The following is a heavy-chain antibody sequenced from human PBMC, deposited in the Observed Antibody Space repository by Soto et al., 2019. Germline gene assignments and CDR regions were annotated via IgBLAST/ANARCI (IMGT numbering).Heavy chain of an antibody. V-gene: IGHV5-51*01. CDR3: ATAYVYDFENSNYYRDAFDI. Sequence: PGESLKISFKASGYSFSFYWIGWVRQMPGKGLEWMAIKYPDDSDIRYSPSFEAHVTISADKSTSTAFLQWSSLKASDTAMYYCATAYVYDFENSNYYRDAFDIWGQGTLVTVSS. J-gene: IGHJ3*02. CDR2: KYPDDSDI. D-gene: IGHD3-22*01. CDR1: GYSFSFYW.